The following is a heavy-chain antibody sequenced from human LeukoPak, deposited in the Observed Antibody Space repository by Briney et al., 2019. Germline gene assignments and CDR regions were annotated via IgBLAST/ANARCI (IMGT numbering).Heavy chain of an antibody. D-gene: IGHD5-24*01. V-gene: IGHV4-34*01. CDR3: ARRYGGYNCLDY. Sequence: SETLSLTCGVYGGSFSGYYWSWIRQPPGKGLEWIGEINHSGSTNYNPSLKSRVTISVDTSKNQFSLKLSSVTAADTAVYYCARRYGGYNCLDYWGQGTLVTVSS. CDR2: INHSGST. CDR1: GGSFSGYY. J-gene: IGHJ4*02.